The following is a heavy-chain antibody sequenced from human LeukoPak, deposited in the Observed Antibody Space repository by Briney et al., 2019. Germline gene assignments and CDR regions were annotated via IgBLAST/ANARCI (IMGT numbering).Heavy chain of an antibody. V-gene: IGHV2-5*02. D-gene: IGHD3-10*01. CDR3: AHLTYYYGSGSRIFDY. J-gene: IGHJ4*02. Sequence: QSGPTLVNPTQTLTLTCTFSGFSLSTSGVGVGWIRQPPGKALEWLALIYWDDDKRYSPSLKSRLTITKDTSKNQVVLTMTNMDPVDTATYYCAHLTYYYGSGSRIFDYWGQGTLVTVSS. CDR1: GFSLSTSGVG. CDR2: IYWDDDK.